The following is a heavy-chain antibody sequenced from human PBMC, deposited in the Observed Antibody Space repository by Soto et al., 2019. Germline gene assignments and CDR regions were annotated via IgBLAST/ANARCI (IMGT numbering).Heavy chain of an antibody. CDR1: GFTFSSYA. V-gene: IGHV3-23*01. CDR2: ISGSGGST. Sequence: PGGSLRLSCAASGFTFSSYAMSWGRQAPGKGLEWVSAISGSGGSTYYADSVKGRFTISRDNSKNTLYLQMNSLRAEDTAVYYCAKDHRFSGWYIGYFDYWGQGTLVTVSS. D-gene: IGHD6-19*01. J-gene: IGHJ4*02. CDR3: AKDHRFSGWYIGYFDY.